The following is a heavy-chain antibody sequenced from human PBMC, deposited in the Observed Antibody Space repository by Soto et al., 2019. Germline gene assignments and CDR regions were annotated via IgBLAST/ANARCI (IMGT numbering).Heavy chain of an antibody. CDR3: ARALIAAKDAFDI. V-gene: IGHV1-46*01. J-gene: IGHJ3*02. CDR2: INPSGGST. Sequence: ASVKVSCKASGYTFTSYYMHWVRQAPGQGLEWMGIINPSGGSTSYAQKFQGRVTMTRDTSTSTVYMELSSLRSEDAAVYYCARALIAAKDAFDIWGQGTMVTVSS. CDR1: GYTFTSYY. D-gene: IGHD6-13*01.